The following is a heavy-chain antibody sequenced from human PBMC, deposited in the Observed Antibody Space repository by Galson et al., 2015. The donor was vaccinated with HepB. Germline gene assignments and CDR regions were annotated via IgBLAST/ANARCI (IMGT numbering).Heavy chain of an antibody. CDR2: ISAYNDNT. CDR3: ARVPGYVRFYYYYFMDV. CDR1: SYTFTSYG. V-gene: IGHV1-18*01. J-gene: IGHJ6*03. Sequence: SVKVSCKASSYTFTSYGISWVRQAPGQGLEWMEWISAYNDNTNYAQKLQGRVTMTTDTSTSTANMELRSLRSDDTAVYYCARVPGYVRFYYYYFMDVWGKGTTVTVSS. D-gene: IGHD3-16*01.